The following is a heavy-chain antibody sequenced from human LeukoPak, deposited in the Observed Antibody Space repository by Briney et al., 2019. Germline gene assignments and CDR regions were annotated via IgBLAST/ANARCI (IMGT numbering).Heavy chain of an antibody. CDR3: ARRSGVLDSRDSRYYFDH. J-gene: IGHJ4*02. D-gene: IGHD3-22*01. Sequence: SETLSLTCIVSGGSISSNYWSWIRQPPGKGLEYIGYIYYSGSTDYNPSLKSRVTISLDTSKNQFSLNLSSVTAADTAVYYCARRSGVLDSRDSRYYFDHWGQGTLVTVSS. CDR2: IYYSGST. V-gene: IGHV4-59*01. CDR1: GGSISSNY.